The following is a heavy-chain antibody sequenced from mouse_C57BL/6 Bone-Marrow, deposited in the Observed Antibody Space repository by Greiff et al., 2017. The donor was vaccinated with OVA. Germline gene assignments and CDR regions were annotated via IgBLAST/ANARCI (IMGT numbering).Heavy chain of an antibody. CDR1: GYTFTSYG. Sequence: VQLQQSGAELARPGASVKLSCKASGYTFTSYGISWVKQRTGQGLEWNGEIYPRSGNTYYKEKIKGTAPLTADTSSSTAYMELRSLTSEDSAVYFCARYDYYGSGAMDYWGQGTSVTVSS. D-gene: IGHD1-1*01. CDR2: IYPRSGNT. CDR3: ARYDYYGSGAMDY. J-gene: IGHJ4*01. V-gene: IGHV1-81*01.